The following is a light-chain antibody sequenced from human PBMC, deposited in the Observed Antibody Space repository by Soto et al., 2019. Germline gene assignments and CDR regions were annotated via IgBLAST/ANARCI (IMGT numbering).Light chain of an antibody. CDR3: KSYAGSNTYV. V-gene: IGLV2-8*01. Sequence: ALAQSPSASGSPGQSVTISCTGTKNDIGVYDFVSWYQHHPGKAPRLIIYEVVQRPSGVPDRFSGSKSGNTASLTVSGLQAADEADYFCKSYAGSNTYVFGSGTKV. CDR1: KNDIGVYDF. CDR2: EVV. J-gene: IGLJ1*01.